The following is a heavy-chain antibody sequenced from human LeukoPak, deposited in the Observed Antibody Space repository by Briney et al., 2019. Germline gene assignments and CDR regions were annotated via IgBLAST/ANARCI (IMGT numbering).Heavy chain of an antibody. CDR2: ISYDGSNK. J-gene: IGHJ3*02. D-gene: IGHD3-10*01. CDR1: GFTFSSYA. V-gene: IGHV3-30-3*01. CDR3: ASRAGPGVDI. Sequence: GGSLRLSCAASGFTFSSYAMHWVRQAPGKGLEWVAVISYDGSNKYYADSVKGRFTISRDNAKNSLYLQMNSLRAEDTALYYCASRAGPGVDIWGQGTMVTVSS.